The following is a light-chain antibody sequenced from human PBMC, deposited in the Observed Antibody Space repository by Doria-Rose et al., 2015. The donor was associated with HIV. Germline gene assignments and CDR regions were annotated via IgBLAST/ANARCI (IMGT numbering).Light chain of an antibody. Sequence: DIRVTQSPESLGMSLGERATLNCKSNQSLLYTSKNYLAWYQQKPGQPPKLLIYWASTRQSGVPARVSGSVSGTDFTLTISILEAVDVAVYYCQQYYDTPSFGPGTTVDIK. CDR2: WAS. J-gene: IGKJ3*01. CDR1: QSLLYTSKNY. CDR3: QQYYDTPS. V-gene: IGKV4-1*01.